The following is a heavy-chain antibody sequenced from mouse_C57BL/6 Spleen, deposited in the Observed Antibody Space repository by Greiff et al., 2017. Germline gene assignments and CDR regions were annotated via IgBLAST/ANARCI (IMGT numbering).Heavy chain of an antibody. V-gene: IGHV1-55*01. D-gene: IGHD2-4*01. CDR3: AKGIYYDYDGGFAY. CDR2: IYPGSGST. CDR1: GYTFTSYW. Sequence: VQLQQPGAELVKPGASVKMSCTASGYTFTSYWITWVKQRPGQGLEWIGDIYPGSGSTNYNEKFKSKATLTVDTSSSTAYMQLRSLTSEDSAVYDCAKGIYYDYDGGFAYWGQGTLVTVSA. J-gene: IGHJ3*01.